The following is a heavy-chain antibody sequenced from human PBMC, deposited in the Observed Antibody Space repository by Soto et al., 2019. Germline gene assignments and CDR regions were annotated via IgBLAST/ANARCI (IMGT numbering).Heavy chain of an antibody. D-gene: IGHD3-9*01. J-gene: IGHJ4*02. CDR3: AKEFGTYYYDILTGYYGVFDY. CDR2: ISYDGSNK. V-gene: IGHV3-30*18. Sequence: GGSLRLSCAASGFTFSSYGMHWVRQAPGKGLEWVAVISYDGSNKYYADSVKGRFTISRDNSKNTLYLQMNSLRAEDTAVYYCAKEFGTYYYDILTGYYGVFDYWGQGTLVTVSS. CDR1: GFTFSSYG.